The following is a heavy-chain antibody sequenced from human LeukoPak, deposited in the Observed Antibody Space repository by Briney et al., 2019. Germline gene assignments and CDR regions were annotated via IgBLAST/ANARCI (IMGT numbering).Heavy chain of an antibody. CDR3: ARQRFTMRAYAGNWFDP. CDR1: GYILTNNW. V-gene: IGHV5-51*01. Sequence: GESLKISCKISGYILTNNWIGWVRQVPGKGLEWMGIIYPGDSDTRYNPSFQDQVTISVDKSISTAYLQWSSLKASDTAMYYCARQRFTMRAYAGNWFDPWGQGTLVTVSS. D-gene: IGHD3-10*01. J-gene: IGHJ5*02. CDR2: IYPGDSDT.